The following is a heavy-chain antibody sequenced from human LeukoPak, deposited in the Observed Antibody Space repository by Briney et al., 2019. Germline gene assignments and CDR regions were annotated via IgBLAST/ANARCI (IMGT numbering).Heavy chain of an antibody. CDR1: GYNFRSYD. V-gene: IGHV1-8*01. CDR3: ARTNLADCGGECETDAFDI. D-gene: IGHD2-21*01. CDR2: MSPKRGDT. J-gene: IGHJ3*02. Sequence: APVKVSCKASGYNFRSYDINWVQQATGQGLEWMGWMSPKRGDTGYAQTFQGRITMTRDTSINTAYMELNSLTSEDTAVYYCARTNLADCGGECETDAFDIWGHGTMVTVSS.